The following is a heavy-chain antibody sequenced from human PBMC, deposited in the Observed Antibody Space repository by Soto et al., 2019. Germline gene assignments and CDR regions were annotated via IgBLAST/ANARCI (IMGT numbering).Heavy chain of an antibody. V-gene: IGHV3-30-3*01. D-gene: IGHD2-2*01. CDR1: GFTFSSYA. CDR2: ISYDGSNK. Sequence: QVQLVESGGGVVQPGRSLRLSCAASGFTFSSYAMHWVRQAPGKGLEWVAVISYDGSNKYDEDYLKGRFTISRDNSNNIPYLQMNCLRAEETAVYYCARARLDTPALDYWGQGTLVTVSS. J-gene: IGHJ4*02. CDR3: ARARLDTPALDY.